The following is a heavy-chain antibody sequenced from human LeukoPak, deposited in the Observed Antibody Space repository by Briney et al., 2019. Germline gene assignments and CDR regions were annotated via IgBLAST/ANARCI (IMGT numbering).Heavy chain of an antibody. Sequence: GGSLRLSCAASGFTFSSYAMSWVRQAPGKGLEWVSAISGSGGSTYYADSVKGRFTTSRDNSKNTLYLQMNSLRAEDTAVYYCAKASVPDILNWFDPWGQGTLVTVSS. CDR2: ISGSGGST. J-gene: IGHJ5*02. D-gene: IGHD2-15*01. CDR3: AKASVPDILNWFDP. CDR1: GFTFSSYA. V-gene: IGHV3-23*01.